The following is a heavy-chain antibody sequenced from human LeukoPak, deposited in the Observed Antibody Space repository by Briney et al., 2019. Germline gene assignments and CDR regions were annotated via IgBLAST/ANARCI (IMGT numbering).Heavy chain of an antibody. J-gene: IGHJ4*02. CDR2: INSDGSST. CDR3: AGVAAWDSSGYLLDY. V-gene: IGHV3-74*01. Sequence: GGSLRLSCAASGFTFSSYWIHWVRQAPGKGLVWVSRINSDGSSTRYADSVKGRFTISRENAKKTLYLQMNSLRAEDTAVYYCAGVAAWDSSGYLLDYWGQGTLVTVSS. CDR1: GFTFSSYW. D-gene: IGHD3-22*01.